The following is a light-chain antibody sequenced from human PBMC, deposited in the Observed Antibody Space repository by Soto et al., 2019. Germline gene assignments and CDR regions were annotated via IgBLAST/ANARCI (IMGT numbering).Light chain of an antibody. CDR3: AAWDDSLNAVL. J-gene: IGLJ2*01. V-gene: IGLV1-44*01. CDR2: STN. Sequence: AVVTQPPSASGTPGQRVTISWSGSSSNIGSSTVNWYQQLPGTAPKLLICSTNQRPSGVPDRFSGSKSGTSASLAISGLQSEDEADYYCAAWDDSLNAVLFGGGTKLTVL. CDR1: SSNIGSST.